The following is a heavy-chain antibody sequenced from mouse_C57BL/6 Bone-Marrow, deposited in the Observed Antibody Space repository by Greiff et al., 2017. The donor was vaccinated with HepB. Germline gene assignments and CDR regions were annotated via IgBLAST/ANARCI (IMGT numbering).Heavy chain of an antibody. D-gene: IGHD4-1*01. CDR1: GYTFTSYW. V-gene: IGHV1-50*01. CDR2: IDPSDSYT. J-gene: IGHJ3*01. Sequence: QVQLQQPGAELVKPGASVKLSCKASGYTFTSYWMQWVKQRPGQGLEWIGEIDPSDSYTNYNQKFKGKATLTVDTSSSTAYMQLSSLTSADSAVYFCALTGTEAYGGQGTLATVSA. CDR3: ALTGTEAY.